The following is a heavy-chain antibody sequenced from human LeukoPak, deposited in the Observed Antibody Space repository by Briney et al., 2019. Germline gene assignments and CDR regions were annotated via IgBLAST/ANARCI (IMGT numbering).Heavy chain of an antibody. CDR3: AKDMKRAPYGGNDY. J-gene: IGHJ4*02. CDR2: ISGSGGST. CDR1: GFTFSSYA. D-gene: IGHD4-23*01. Sequence: PGGSLRLSCAASGFTFSSYAMSWVRQAPGKGLEWVPAISGSGGSTYYADSVKGRFTISRDNSKSTLYLQMNSLRAEDTAVYYCAKDMKRAPYGGNDYWGQGTLVTVSS. V-gene: IGHV3-23*01.